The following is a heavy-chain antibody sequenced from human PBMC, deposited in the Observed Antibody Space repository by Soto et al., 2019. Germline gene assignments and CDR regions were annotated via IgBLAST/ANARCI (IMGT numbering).Heavy chain of an antibody. Sequence: PGGSLRLSCAASGFTFSSYAMHWVRQAPGKGLEWVAVISYDGSNKYYADSVKGRFTISRDNSKNTLYLQMNSLRAEDTAVYYCARFGDYEYYYYYYGMDVWGQGTTVTVSS. V-gene: IGHV3-30-3*01. CDR1: GFTFSSYA. J-gene: IGHJ6*02. D-gene: IGHD4-17*01. CDR3: ARFGDYEYYYYYYGMDV. CDR2: ISYDGSNK.